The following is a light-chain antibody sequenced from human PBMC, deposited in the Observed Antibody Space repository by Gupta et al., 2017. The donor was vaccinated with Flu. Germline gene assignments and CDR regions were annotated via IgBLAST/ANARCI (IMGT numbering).Light chain of an antibody. CDR3: QVWDSSSDWV. J-gene: IGLJ3*02. CDR2: DIR. CDR1: DLETKS. V-gene: IGLV3-21*02. Sequence: YVLTQPPSVSVAPRQTATITCGGSDLETKSVHWDQQKPGQAPVLVVYDIRDRPSGIPSRFSGSISGNTATLAISRVEAGDEADYWCQVWDSSSDWVFGGGTKLTVL.